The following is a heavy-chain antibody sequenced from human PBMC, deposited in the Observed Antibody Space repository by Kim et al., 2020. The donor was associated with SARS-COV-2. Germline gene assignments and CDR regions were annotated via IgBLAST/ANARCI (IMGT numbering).Heavy chain of an antibody. CDR1: GFTFSKAW. J-gene: IGHJ4*02. D-gene: IGHD6-19*01. Sequence: GGSLRLSCGGSGFTFSKAWMSWVRQAPGKGLEWVGRIKPKTDGETTDYAAPVRGRFTISRDDSKNTVYLQMNSLKTEDTAVYYCVTDTNGWRGPLDFDYWGQGTLVTVSS. V-gene: IGHV3-15*01. CDR2: IKPKTDGETT. CDR3: VTDTNGWRGPLDFDY.